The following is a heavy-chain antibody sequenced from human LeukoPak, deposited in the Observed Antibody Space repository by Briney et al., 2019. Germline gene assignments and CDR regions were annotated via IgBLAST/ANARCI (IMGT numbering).Heavy chain of an antibody. CDR2: ISGSGGST. Sequence: GGSLRLSCAASGFTFSSYAMSWVRQAPGKGLEWVSAISGSGGSTYYADSVKGRFTISRDNSKNTLYLQMNSLRAEDTAVYYCAKPIVVVPAAEYYFDYWGQGTLVTASS. D-gene: IGHD2-2*01. CDR3: AKPIVVVPAAEYYFDY. J-gene: IGHJ4*02. V-gene: IGHV3-23*01. CDR1: GFTFSSYA.